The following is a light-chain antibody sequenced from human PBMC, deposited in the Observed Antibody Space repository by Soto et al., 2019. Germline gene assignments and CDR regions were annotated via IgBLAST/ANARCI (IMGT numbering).Light chain of an antibody. CDR1: RSNIGSNT. V-gene: IGLV1-44*01. CDR2: SDS. J-gene: IGLJ2*01. Sequence: QSVLTQPPSASGTPGQRVTISCSGRRSNIGSNTVNWYQQVPGTAPKLLIYSDSQRASGVPDRFSGSRSGTSASLAISGLQSEDEADYYCAAWDDSPNVFMVFGGGTKLTVL. CDR3: AAWDDSPNVFMV.